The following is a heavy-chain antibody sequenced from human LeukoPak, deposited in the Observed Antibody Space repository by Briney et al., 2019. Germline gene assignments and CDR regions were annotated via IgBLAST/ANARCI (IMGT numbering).Heavy chain of an antibody. Sequence: SETLSLTCTVSGGSISSYYWSWIRQPPGRGLEWIGNIYYSGSTNYNPSLKSRVTISVDTSKNQFSLKLSSVTAADTAVYYCTRGSIAYYYMDVWGKGTTVTVSS. D-gene: IGHD3-22*01. V-gene: IGHV4-59*01. J-gene: IGHJ6*03. CDR3: TRGSIAYYYMDV. CDR2: IYYSGST. CDR1: GGSISSYY.